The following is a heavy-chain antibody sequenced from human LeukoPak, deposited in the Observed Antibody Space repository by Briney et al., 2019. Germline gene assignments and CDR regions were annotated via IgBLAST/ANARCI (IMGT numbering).Heavy chain of an antibody. CDR3: ARVYYGSGINWFDP. Sequence: GGSLRLSCAASGFTFSSYEMNWVRQAPGKGLEWVSYISSTGSTIHYADSVKGRFTISRDNAKKSLYLQMNSLRAEDTAVYYCARVYYGSGINWFDPRGQGTLVTVSS. V-gene: IGHV3-48*03. CDR1: GFTFSSYE. D-gene: IGHD3-10*01. CDR2: ISSTGSTI. J-gene: IGHJ5*02.